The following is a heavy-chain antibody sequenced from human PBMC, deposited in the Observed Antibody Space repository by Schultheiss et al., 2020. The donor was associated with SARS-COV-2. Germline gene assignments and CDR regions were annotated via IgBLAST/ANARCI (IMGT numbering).Heavy chain of an antibody. J-gene: IGHJ3*02. CDR3: AKDRGYCSSTSCGDAFDI. D-gene: IGHD2-2*01. Sequence: GESLKISCAASGFTFSSYGMHWVRQAPGKGLEWVAVISYDGSNKYYADSVKGRFTISRDNSKNTLYLQMHSLRVEDTAVYYCAKDRGYCSSTSCGDAFDIWGQGTMVTVSS. CDR1: GFTFSSYG. V-gene: IGHV3-30*18. CDR2: ISYDGSNK.